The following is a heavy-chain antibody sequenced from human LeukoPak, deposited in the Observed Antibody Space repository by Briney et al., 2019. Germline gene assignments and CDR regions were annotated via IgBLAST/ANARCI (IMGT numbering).Heavy chain of an antibody. CDR3: ARGEAWAYYDFWSGYPYYGMDV. Sequence: ASAKVSCKASGYTFTSYDINWVRQATGQGLEWMGWMNPNSGNTGYAQKFQGRVTMTRNTSISTAYMELSSLRSEDTAVYYCARGEAWAYYDFWSGYPYYGMDVWGQGTTVTVSS. V-gene: IGHV1-8*01. CDR1: GYTFTSYD. D-gene: IGHD3-3*01. CDR2: MNPNSGNT. J-gene: IGHJ6*02.